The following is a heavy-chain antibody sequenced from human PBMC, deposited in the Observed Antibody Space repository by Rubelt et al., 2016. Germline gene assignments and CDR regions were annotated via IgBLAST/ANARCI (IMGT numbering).Heavy chain of an antibody. CDR1: GGSISSGGYS. Sequence: QVQLQESGSGLVKPSQTLSLTCVVSGGSISSGGYSWSWIRQPPGKGLEWIGDSYYSGSTYYNRRLIGVVTIWFERATNNFSPKLGSVTDADTAVYYCAGIRCLVWLPEAHWGQGTLVTVSS. J-gene: IGHJ4*02. CDR3: AGIRCLVWLPEAH. CDR2: SYYSGST. V-gene: IGHV4-30-2*01. D-gene: IGHD3-3*01.